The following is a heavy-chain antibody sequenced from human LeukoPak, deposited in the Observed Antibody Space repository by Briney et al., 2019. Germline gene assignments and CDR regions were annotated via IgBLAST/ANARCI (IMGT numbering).Heavy chain of an antibody. D-gene: IGHD6-6*01. CDR1: GFTFSSSD. CDR3: ARAYSSSSEANFDY. J-gene: IGHJ4*02. CDR2: ISSDGVYT. V-gene: IGHV3-64*01. Sequence: GGSLRLSCAASGFTFSSSDMHWVRQPPGKGLEYVSAISSDGVYTYYANSVKGRFTISRDNSKNTLYLQMNSLRAEDTAVYYCARAYSSSSEANFDYWGQGTLVTVSS.